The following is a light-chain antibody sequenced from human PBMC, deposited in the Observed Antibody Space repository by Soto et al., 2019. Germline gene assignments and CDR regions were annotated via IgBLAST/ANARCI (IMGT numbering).Light chain of an antibody. V-gene: IGKV1-9*01. Sequence: DIQMTQSPSTRSASIVDRVTITCLASQGISSYLVWYQQKPGKAPKSLIYAASTLQSGVPSRFSGSGSGTEFTLTISSLQSEDFAVYYCQQYGSSPRTFGQGTKVDIK. J-gene: IGKJ1*01. CDR2: AAS. CDR3: QQYGSSPRT. CDR1: QGISSY.